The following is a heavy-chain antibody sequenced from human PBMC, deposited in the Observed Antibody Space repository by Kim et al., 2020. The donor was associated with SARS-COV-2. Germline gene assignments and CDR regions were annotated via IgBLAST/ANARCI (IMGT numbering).Heavy chain of an antibody. Sequence: GGSLRLSCAASGFTFSSYSMNWVRQAPGKGLEWVSSISSSSSHIYYADSVKGRFTISRDNAKNSLYLQMNSLRAEDTAVYYCARDLGVQLWLGYFDYWGQGTLVTVSS. CDR3: ARDLGVQLWLGYFDY. J-gene: IGHJ4*02. D-gene: IGHD5-18*01. V-gene: IGHV3-21*01. CDR2: ISSSSSHI. CDR1: GFTFSSYS.